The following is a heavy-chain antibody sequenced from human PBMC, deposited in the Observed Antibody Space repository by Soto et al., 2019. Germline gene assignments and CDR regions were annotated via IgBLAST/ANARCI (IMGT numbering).Heavy chain of an antibody. J-gene: IGHJ4*02. CDR3: ARAEGSRCYFRNDX. Sequence: PSEPLSATGTVSDTSISSGSYHWSWIRQHPGKGLELVGNVYYSGSSYYNPSLKSRATISIDTSKQQFYLRLGSVTAADTAVYYCARAEGSRCYFRNDXWGRGTLVTVSX. CDR1: DTSISSGSYH. CDR2: VYYSGSS. D-gene: IGHD2-15*01. V-gene: IGHV4-31*03.